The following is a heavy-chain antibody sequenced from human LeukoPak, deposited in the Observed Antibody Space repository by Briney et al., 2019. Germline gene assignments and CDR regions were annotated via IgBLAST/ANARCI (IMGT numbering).Heavy chain of an antibody. Sequence: SVKVSCKASGGTFNSYAINWVRQAPGQGLEWMGRIIPIFGTANYAQKFQGRVTITTDESTSTAYMELSSLRSEDTAVYYCAGAAIWYYYDSSGYQNWFDPWGQGTLVTVSS. CDR1: GGTFNSYA. CDR3: AGAAIWYYYDSSGYQNWFDP. V-gene: IGHV1-69*05. CDR2: IIPIFGTA. D-gene: IGHD3-22*01. J-gene: IGHJ5*02.